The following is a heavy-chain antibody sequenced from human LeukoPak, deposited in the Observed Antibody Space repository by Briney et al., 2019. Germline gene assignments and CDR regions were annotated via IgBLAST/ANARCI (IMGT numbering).Heavy chain of an antibody. V-gene: IGHV3-30*03. CDR1: GLTFSSYG. D-gene: IGHD2-21*02. CDR3: AIGGYCGGDCYPGEGLLGDEAFDI. J-gene: IGHJ3*02. Sequence: GGSLTLSCAASGLTFSSYGIHWVRQAPGKGLEWVAVISYDGSNKKYADSVRGRFTISRANSKSTLYLQMNSLRSEDTAVYYCAIGGYCGGDCYPGEGLLGDEAFDIWGQGTMVIVSS. CDR2: ISYDGSNK.